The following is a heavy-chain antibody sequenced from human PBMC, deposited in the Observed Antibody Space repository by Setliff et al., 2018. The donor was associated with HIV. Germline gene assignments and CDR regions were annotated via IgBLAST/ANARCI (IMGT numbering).Heavy chain of an antibody. D-gene: IGHD1-1*01. CDR1: GGSISSSSYY. J-gene: IGHJ6*03. V-gene: IGHV4-39*07. Sequence: PSETLSLTCTVSGGSISSSSYYWSWIRQPPGKGLEWIGEINHSGSTSYNPSLKSRVTISVDTSKNQFSLKLNSITAADTAIYFCARVRDPNWNYDMDVWGQGTTVTVSS. CDR2: INHSGST. CDR3: ARVRDPNWNYDMDV.